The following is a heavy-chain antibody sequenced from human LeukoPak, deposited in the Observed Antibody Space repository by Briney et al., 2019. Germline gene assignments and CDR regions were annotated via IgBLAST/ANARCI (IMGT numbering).Heavy chain of an antibody. D-gene: IGHD5-18*01. CDR2: ISFDGSII. CDR1: GFTFSSYG. Sequence: GGSLTLSCAASGFTFSSYGMYWVRQAPGKGLEWVAVISFDGSIIHYADSVKGRFSISRDNSQNTLYLQMNSLRAEDTAVYYCAKEYNYGYNYRDYWGQGTLVTVSS. CDR3: AKEYNYGYNYRDY. J-gene: IGHJ4*02. V-gene: IGHV3-30*18.